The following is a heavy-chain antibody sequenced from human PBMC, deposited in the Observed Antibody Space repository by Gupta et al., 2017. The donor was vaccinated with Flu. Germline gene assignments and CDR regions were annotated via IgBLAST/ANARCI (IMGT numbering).Heavy chain of an antibody. CDR3: ARFGHCGEGNCAGFDY. D-gene: IGHD2-21*01. J-gene: IGHJ4*02. CDR1: GGSISTYY. V-gene: IGHV4-59*01. Sequence: QVQLQESGPGLVKPSETLSLTCTVSGGSISTYYCSWIRQPPGTGLEWITYIHYSGSSNYNPSLKSRVTISVDTSKNQFSLKLSSVTAADTAVYYCARFGHCGEGNCAGFDYWGQGTLVTVSS. CDR2: IHYSGSS.